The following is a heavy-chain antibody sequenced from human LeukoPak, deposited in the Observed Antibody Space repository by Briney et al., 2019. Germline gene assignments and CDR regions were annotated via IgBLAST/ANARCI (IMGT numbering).Heavy chain of an antibody. CDR2: ISGNNGNT. CDR1: GYTFTSYG. CDR3: ARGSVVVPAAFDY. D-gene: IGHD2-2*01. J-gene: IGHJ4*02. Sequence: AASVKVSCKASGYTFTSYGITWVRQAPGQGLEWMGWISGNNGNTNYAQKLQGRVTMTTDTSTSTAYMELRSLRSDDTAVYYCARGSVVVPAAFDYWGQGTLVTVSS. V-gene: IGHV1-18*01.